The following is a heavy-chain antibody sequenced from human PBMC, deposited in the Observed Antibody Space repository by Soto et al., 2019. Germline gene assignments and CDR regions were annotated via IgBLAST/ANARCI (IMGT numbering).Heavy chain of an antibody. Sequence: ASVKVSFKAVGITYGISWVRQAPGQGLEWMGWISLHYGDTNNAPKLQGRTTMSTDTSTNTAYMELRSLRSDDTAMYYCATDERDDCSSINCHYFDHWGQGALVTVSS. J-gene: IGHJ4*02. D-gene: IGHD2-15*01. CDR2: ISLHYGDT. CDR3: ATDERDDCSSINCHYFDH. V-gene: IGHV1-18*04. CDR1: GITYG.